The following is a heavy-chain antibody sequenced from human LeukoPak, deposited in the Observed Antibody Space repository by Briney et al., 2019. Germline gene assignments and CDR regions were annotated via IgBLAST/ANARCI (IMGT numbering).Heavy chain of an antibody. CDR1: GYTFTGYY. CDR3: ARGAGGSDY. D-gene: IGHD3-16*01. V-gene: IGHV1-2*06. J-gene: IGHJ4*02. CDR2: INPNSGGT. Sequence: GASVKVSCKASGYTFTGYYMQWVRQAPGHGLERMGRINPNSGGTNYAQKFQGRVTMTRDTSISTAYMELSRLRSDDTAVYYCARGAGGSDYWGQGTLVTVSS.